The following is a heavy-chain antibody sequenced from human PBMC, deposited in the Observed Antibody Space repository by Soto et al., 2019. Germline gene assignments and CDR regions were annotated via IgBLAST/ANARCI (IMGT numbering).Heavy chain of an antibody. J-gene: IGHJ1*01. V-gene: IGHV3-74*01. Sequence: SWGSLRLSCAASGVTVNTYWMHGFRQAPGKGLVWVSRIDAAGSTTGYADSVKDRFTISRDNGRKMLYLQLSGLRAEDTAVYYRAEGFTCDIFSFLAFWGKRSPVPV. D-gene: IGHD2-15*01. CDR2: IDAAGSTT. CDR1: GVTVNTYW. CDR3: AEGFTCDIFSFLAF.